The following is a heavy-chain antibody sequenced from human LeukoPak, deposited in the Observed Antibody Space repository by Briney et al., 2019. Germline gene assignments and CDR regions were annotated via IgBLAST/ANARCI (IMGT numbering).Heavy chain of an antibody. D-gene: IGHD3-22*01. CDR3: AHRGITMIVVGDDAFDI. J-gene: IGHJ3*02. CDR2: IYWDDDK. CDR1: GGSISSYYW. Sequence: TLSLTCTVSGGSISSYYWSWIRQPPGKALEWLALIYWDDDKRYSPSLKSRLTITKDTSKNQVVLTMTNMDPVDTATYYCAHRGITMIVVGDDAFDIWGQGTMVTVSS. V-gene: IGHV2-5*08.